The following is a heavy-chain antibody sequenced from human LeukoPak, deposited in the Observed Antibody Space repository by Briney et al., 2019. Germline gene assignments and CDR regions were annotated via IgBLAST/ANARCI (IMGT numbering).Heavy chain of an antibody. CDR3: VRDGGDNGSSGN. V-gene: IGHV1-2*02. CDR2: INPNNGAT. CDR1: GYTFTGYY. D-gene: IGHD1-26*01. Sequence: ASVKVSCKASGYTFTGYYVHWVRQAPGQGLEWMGWINPNNGATNYAQKFQGGVTVTRDTSISTAYMELSNLGSDDTALYYCVRDGGDNGSSGNWGQGTLVTVSS. J-gene: IGHJ4*02.